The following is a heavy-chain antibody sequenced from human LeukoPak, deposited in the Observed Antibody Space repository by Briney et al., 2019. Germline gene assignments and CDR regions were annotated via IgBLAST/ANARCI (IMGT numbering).Heavy chain of an antibody. CDR1: GGSFSGYY. V-gene: IGHV4-34*01. CDR3: ARGLIAAPPFYYYYYYMDV. CDR2: IKHSGST. Sequence: SETLSLTCAVYGGSFSGYYWSWIRQPPGKGLEWIGEIKHSGSTNYNPSLKSRVTISVDTSKNQFSLKLSSVTAADTAVYYCARGLIAAPPFYYYYYYMDVWGKGTTVTVSS. D-gene: IGHD6-6*01. J-gene: IGHJ6*03.